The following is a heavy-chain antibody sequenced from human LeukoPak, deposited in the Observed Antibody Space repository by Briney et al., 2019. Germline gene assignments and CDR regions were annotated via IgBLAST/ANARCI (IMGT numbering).Heavy chain of an antibody. CDR1: GGSISSSSYY. D-gene: IGHD2-2*01. V-gene: IGHV4-39*01. CDR2: IYYSGST. CDR3: ASRSSTYAYNWFDP. J-gene: IGHJ5*02. Sequence: SETLSLTCTVSGGSISSSSYYWDWIRQPPGKGLEWIGSIYYSGSTYYNPSLKSRVTISVNTSKNQFSLKLTSVTAADTAVYYCASRSSTYAYNWFDPWGQGTLVTVSS.